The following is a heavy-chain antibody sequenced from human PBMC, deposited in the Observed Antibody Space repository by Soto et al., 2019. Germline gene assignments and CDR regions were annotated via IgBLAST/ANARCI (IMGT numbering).Heavy chain of an antibody. V-gene: IGHV4-39*01. CDR2: IYYSGST. Sequence: SETLSLTCTVSGGSISSSSYYWGWIRQPPGKGLEWIGSIYYSGSTYYNPSLKSRVTISVDTSKNQFSLKLSSVTAADTAVYYCARHENDYGEPTPLPSYMDVWGKGTTVTVSS. J-gene: IGHJ6*03. CDR1: GGSISSSSYY. CDR3: ARHENDYGEPTPLPSYMDV. D-gene: IGHD4-17*01.